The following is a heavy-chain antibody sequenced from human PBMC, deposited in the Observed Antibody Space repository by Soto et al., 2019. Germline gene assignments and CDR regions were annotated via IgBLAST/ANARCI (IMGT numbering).Heavy chain of an antibody. CDR1: GGSINNYY. CDR3: VRHSAYDVLSGSSGYFDF. CDR2: IYYDGDT. J-gene: IGHJ4*02. D-gene: IGHD3-3*01. V-gene: IGHV4-59*08. Sequence: TSETLSLTCSVSGGSINNYYWSWTRQPPGKGLEWLGFIYYDGDTNYNPSLRGRLTMSVDTSKDQFSLTLRSVSAADQALYLWVRHSAYDVLSGSSGYFDFWGQGALVPVSS.